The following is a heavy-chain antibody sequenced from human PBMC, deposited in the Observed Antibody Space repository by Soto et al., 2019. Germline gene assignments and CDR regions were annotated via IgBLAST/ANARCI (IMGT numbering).Heavy chain of an antibody. J-gene: IGHJ5*02. V-gene: IGHV3-23*01. CDR1: GFTFSSYA. CDR3: AKDGSGWLHLRGFDP. D-gene: IGHD6-19*01. Sequence: GGSLRLSCAASGFTFSSYAMSWVRQAPGKGLEWVSAISGSGGSTYYADSVKGRFTISRDNSKNTLYPQMNSLRAEDTAVYYCAKDGSGWLHLRGFDPWGQGTLVTVSS. CDR2: ISGSGGST.